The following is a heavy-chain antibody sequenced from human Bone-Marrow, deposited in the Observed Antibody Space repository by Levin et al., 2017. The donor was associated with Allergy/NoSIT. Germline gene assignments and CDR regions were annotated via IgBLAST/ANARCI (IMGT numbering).Heavy chain of an antibody. Sequence: ASVKVSCKASGGTFGSSGISWVRQAPGQGLEWMGGIIPVFGTTKDTEKFQGRVTITADESTSTVYMELTSLTSGDTAVYYCARDREYEYDTSGHYYRAFDIWGQGTLVTVSS. J-gene: IGHJ3*02. V-gene: IGHV1-69*13. CDR1: GGTFGSSG. D-gene: IGHD3-22*01. CDR3: ARDREYEYDTSGHYYRAFDI. CDR2: IIPVFGTT.